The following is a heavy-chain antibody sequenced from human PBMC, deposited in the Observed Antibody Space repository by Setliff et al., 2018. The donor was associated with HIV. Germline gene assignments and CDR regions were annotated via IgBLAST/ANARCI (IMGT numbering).Heavy chain of an antibody. CDR2: INPSGGHT. V-gene: IGHV1-46*01. CDR1: GYTFTSYY. D-gene: IGHD6-19*01. CDR3: ARLGSGWSDSYYYAMDI. J-gene: IGHJ6*02. Sequence: ASVKVSCKASGYTFTSYYMHWVRQAPGQGLEWMGIINPSGGHTKYAQRFLDRVTMTIDTATSRAYMELRSLRSDDTAVYFCARLGSGWSDSYYYAMDIWGQGTTVTVSS.